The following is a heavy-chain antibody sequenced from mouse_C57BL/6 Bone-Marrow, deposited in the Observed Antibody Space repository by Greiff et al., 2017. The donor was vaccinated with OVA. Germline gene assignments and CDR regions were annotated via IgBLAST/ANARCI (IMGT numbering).Heavy chain of an antibody. CDR3: ARGGDYDTVAY. CDR2: ISDGGSYT. CDR1: GFTFSSYA. V-gene: IGHV5-4*01. Sequence: EVQLVESGGGLVKPGGSLKLSCAASGFTFSSYAMSWVRQTPEKRLEWVATISDGGSYTYYPDNVKGRFTISRDNAKNNLYLQMSHLKSEDTAMYYCARGGDYDTVAYWGQGTLVTVSA. D-gene: IGHD2-4*01. J-gene: IGHJ3*01.